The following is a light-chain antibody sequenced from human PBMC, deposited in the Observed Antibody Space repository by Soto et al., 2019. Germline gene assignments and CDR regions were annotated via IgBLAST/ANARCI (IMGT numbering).Light chain of an antibody. CDR3: QSYDSSLSGWV. V-gene: IGLV1-40*01. J-gene: IGLJ3*02. CDR2: GNS. Sequence: QAVVTQPPSVSGAPGQRVTISCTESSSNIGAGYDVHWYQQLPGTAPKLLIYGNSNRPSGVPDRFSGSKSVTSASLAITGLQAYDGADYYCQSYDSSLSGWVFGRGTKVTVL. CDR1: SSNIGAGYD.